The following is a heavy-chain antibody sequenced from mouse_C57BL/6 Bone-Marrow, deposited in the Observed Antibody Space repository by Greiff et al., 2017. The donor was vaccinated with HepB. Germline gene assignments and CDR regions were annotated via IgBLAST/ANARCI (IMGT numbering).Heavy chain of an antibody. CDR3: ARGESHGYYFDY. J-gene: IGHJ2*01. CDR2: INTSNGGT. V-gene: IGHV1-53*01. D-gene: IGHD1-1*01. Sequence: QVQLKQPGTELVKPGASVKLSCKASGYTFTSYWMHWVKQRPGQGLEWIGNINTSNGGTNYNEKFKSKATLTVDKSSSTAYMQLSSLTSEDSAVYYCARGESHGYYFDYWGQGTTLTVSS. CDR1: GYTFTSYW.